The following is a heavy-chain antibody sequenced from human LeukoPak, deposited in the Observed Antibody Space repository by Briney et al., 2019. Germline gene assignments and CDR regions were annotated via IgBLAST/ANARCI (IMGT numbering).Heavy chain of an antibody. D-gene: IGHD6-13*01. V-gene: IGHV3-21*01. J-gene: IGHJ4*02. Sequence: GRSLRLSCAASGFTFSSYSMNWVRQAPGKGLEWVSSISSSSSYIYYADSVKGRFTTSRDNAKNSLYLQMNSLRAEDTAVYYCARAGIAAAGSYDYWGQGTLVTVSS. CDR1: GFTFSSYS. CDR2: ISSSSSYI. CDR3: ARAGIAAAGSYDY.